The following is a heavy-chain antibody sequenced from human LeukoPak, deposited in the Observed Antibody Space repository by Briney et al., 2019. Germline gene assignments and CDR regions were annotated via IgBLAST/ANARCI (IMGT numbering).Heavy chain of an antibody. D-gene: IGHD3-10*01. J-gene: IGHJ4*02. CDR1: GYTFTGYY. Sequence: ASVKVSCKASGYTFTGYYMHWVRQAPGQGLEWMGIINPSGGSTSYAQKFQGRVTMTRDTSISTAYMELSRLRSDDTAVYYCARAHYYGSGSYYIGVPDDWGQGTLVTVSS. V-gene: IGHV1-46*01. CDR2: INPSGGST. CDR3: ARAHYYGSGSYYIGVPDD.